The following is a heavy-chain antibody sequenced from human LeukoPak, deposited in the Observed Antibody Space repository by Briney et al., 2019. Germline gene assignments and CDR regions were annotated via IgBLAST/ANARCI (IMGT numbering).Heavy chain of an antibody. CDR1: GYTFTSYG. D-gene: IGHD2-15*01. J-gene: IGHJ5*02. V-gene: IGHV1-18*01. Sequence: ASVKLCCNSSGYTFTSYGISWVRQAPGPGLEWMGWISAYNGNTNYAQKLQGRVTMTTDTSTSTAYMELRSLRSDDTAVYYCARDAHYSGNWFDPWGQGTLVTVSS. CDR2: ISAYNGNT. CDR3: ARDAHYSGNWFDP.